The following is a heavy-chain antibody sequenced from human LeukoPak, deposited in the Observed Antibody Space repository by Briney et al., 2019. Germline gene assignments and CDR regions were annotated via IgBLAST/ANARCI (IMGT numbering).Heavy chain of an antibody. J-gene: IGHJ1*01. D-gene: IGHD4-23*01. V-gene: IGHV3-23*01. Sequence: PGGSLRLSCAASGFTFSDYYMSWIRQAPGKGLEWVSAITGSDGSTYYPDSVKGRFTISRDNSKSTLYLQMNSLRADDTAVYYCARYGGNSAGTEFFQHWGQGTLVTVPS. CDR1: GFTFSDYY. CDR2: ITGSDGST. CDR3: ARYGGNSAGTEFFQH.